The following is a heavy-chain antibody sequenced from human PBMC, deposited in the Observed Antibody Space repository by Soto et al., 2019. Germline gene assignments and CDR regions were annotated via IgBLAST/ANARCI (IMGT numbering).Heavy chain of an antibody. CDR3: ARVGVGDDFWSGYPYGMDV. CDR2: IESGGST. CDR1: GFTVSSTY. J-gene: IGHJ6*02. D-gene: IGHD3-3*01. Sequence: GGSLRLSCNASGFTVSSTYMSWVRQAPGMGLEWVAVIESGGSTHYADSVKGRFTISRDNAKNSLYLQMNSLRAEDTAVYYCARVGVGDDFWSGYPYGMDVWGQGTTVTVSS. V-gene: IGHV3-53*01.